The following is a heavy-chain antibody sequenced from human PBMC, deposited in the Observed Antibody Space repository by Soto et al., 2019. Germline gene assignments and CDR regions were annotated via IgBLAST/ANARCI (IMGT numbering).Heavy chain of an antibody. J-gene: IGHJ4*02. V-gene: IGHV1-69*13. CDR2: IIPIFGTA. CDR3: ARVRVKGYSYGPDVDY. Sequence: SVKVSCKASGGTFSSNAISWVRQAPGQGLEWVGGIIPIFGTANYAQKFQGRVAITADESTSTAYMELSSLRSEDTAVYYCARVRVKGYSYGPDVDYWGQGTLVTVSS. D-gene: IGHD5-18*01. CDR1: GGTFSSNA.